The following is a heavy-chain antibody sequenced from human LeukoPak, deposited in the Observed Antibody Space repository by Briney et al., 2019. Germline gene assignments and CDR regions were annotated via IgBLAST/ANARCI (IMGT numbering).Heavy chain of an antibody. CDR3: ATHYYDSSDPYYYGMDV. CDR2: XYYSGRT. J-gene: IGHJ6*02. D-gene: IGHD3-22*01. Sequence: GCXYYSGRTSYNPTLKGGGTISVDTEKNHFSLKLSSVTAADTAVYYCATHYYDSSDPYYYGMDVWGQGTTVTVSS. V-gene: IGHV4-59*08.